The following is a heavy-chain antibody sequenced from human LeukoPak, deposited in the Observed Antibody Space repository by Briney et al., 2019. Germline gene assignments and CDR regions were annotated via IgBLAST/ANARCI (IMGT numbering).Heavy chain of an antibody. J-gene: IGHJ3*02. CDR1: GYTFTGYY. V-gene: IGHV1-2*02. D-gene: IGHD2-2*01. CDR3: ARYCSSTSCYGLSPDAFDI. Sequence: ASVKVSCKASGYTFTGYYKHWVRQAPGQGLEWMGWINPNSGGTNYAQKFQGRVTMTRDTSISTAYMELSRLRSDDTAVYYCARYCSSTSCYGLSPDAFDIWGQGTMVTVS. CDR2: INPNSGGT.